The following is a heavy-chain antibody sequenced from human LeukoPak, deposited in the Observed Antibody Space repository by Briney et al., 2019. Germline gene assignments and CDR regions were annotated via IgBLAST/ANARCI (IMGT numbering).Heavy chain of an antibody. Sequence: ASVKVSCKASGYAFTSYGISWVRQAPGQGLEWMGTVNPSGGSTRYAQKFQGRVTMTRDKSTSTVYMELSSLRSEDTAVYYCAREGRAWLVYVYWGQGTLVTVSS. CDR2: VNPSGGST. CDR3: AREGRAWLVYVY. V-gene: IGHV1-46*01. J-gene: IGHJ4*02. D-gene: IGHD6-19*01. CDR1: GYAFTSYG.